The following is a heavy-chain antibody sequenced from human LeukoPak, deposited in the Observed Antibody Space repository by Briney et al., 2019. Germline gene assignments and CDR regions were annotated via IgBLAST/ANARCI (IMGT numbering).Heavy chain of an antibody. J-gene: IGHJ4*02. Sequence: GGSLRLSCAASGFTFRTYAMTWVRQAPGRGLEWVARIKEDGSNVHYVDSVKGRLTISRDNAKNSLYLQMNSLRAEDTAVYYCAREWWYLDSWGQGTLVTVSS. D-gene: IGHD2-15*01. CDR1: GFTFRTYA. V-gene: IGHV3-7*05. CDR2: IKEDGSNV. CDR3: AREWWYLDS.